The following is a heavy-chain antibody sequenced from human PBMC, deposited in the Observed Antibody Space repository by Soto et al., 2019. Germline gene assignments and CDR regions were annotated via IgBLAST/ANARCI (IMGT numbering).Heavy chain of an antibody. Sequence: EVQLVESGGGLVQPGGSLTLSCAASGFTFSIYDMHWVRQATGKGLEWVSAIGTAGDTYYPASVKGRFTISREDGKTSLSLHMSTLRAGDTALYYCAGGSRVGALRSWSADAFDVWGQGTMVTVSS. V-gene: IGHV3-13*01. J-gene: IGHJ3*01. D-gene: IGHD1-26*01. CDR1: GFTFSIYD. CDR3: AGGSRVGALRSWSADAFDV. CDR2: IGTAGDT.